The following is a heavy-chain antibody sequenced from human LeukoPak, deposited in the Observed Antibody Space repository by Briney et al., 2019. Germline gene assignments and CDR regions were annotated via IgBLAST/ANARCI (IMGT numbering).Heavy chain of an antibody. Sequence: ASVKVSCKASGYTFTGYYMHWVRQAPGQGLEWMGRINPNSGGTNYAQKFQGRVTMTRDTSISTAYMELSRLRSDDTAVYYCATSSGVAYCSGGSCYPTAFDIWGQGTMVTVSS. CDR1: GYTFTGYY. V-gene: IGHV1-2*06. J-gene: IGHJ3*02. D-gene: IGHD2-15*01. CDR3: ATSSGVAYCSGGSCYPTAFDI. CDR2: INPNSGGT.